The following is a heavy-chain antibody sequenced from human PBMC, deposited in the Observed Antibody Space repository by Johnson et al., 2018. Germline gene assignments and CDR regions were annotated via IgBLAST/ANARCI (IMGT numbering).Heavy chain of an antibody. V-gene: IGHV3-33*06. CDR3: AKNVISGTDDYYYYIDV. CDR2: IGYDGNNK. D-gene: IGHD1-7*01. CDR1: GFTFSTYG. J-gene: IGHJ6*03. Sequence: QVQLVQSGGGVVQXGRSLRLXCVASGFTFSTYGMHWVRQAPGKGLEWVAVIGYDGNNKYYVDSVKGRFTISRDNSKNTLYLQMNSLGAEDTAGYYCAKNVISGTDDYYYYIDVWGKGTTVTVSS.